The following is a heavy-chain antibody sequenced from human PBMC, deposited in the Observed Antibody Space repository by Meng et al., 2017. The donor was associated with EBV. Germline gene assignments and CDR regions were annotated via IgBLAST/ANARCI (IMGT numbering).Heavy chain of an antibody. D-gene: IGHD3-10*01. CDR2: FLPRLGES. V-gene: IGHV1-69*01. J-gene: IGHJ4*02. CDR3: ASESGSGYTPDY. Sequence: QGQLGRCAAEVKKPGSPAMVSWKTYGGPCRYYGISWVQQAPGQVHGWLGGFLPRLGESNYAQKCHGRVKITADESTSTHYMDLSSLRSEDTYIYYCASESGSGYTPDYWGQGTLVTVSS. CDR1: GGPCRYYG.